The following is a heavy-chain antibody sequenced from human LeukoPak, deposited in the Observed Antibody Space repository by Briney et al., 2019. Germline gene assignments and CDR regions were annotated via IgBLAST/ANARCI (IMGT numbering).Heavy chain of an antibody. D-gene: IGHD3-3*01. Sequence: ASVKVSCKASGGTFSSYAISWVRQAPGQGLEWMGIINPSGGSTSYAQKFQGRVTMTRDMSTSTVYMELSSLRSEDTAVYYCARAARRLRFLEWLLYWGQGTLVTVSS. CDR1: GGTFSSYA. J-gene: IGHJ4*02. CDR2: INPSGGST. V-gene: IGHV1-46*01. CDR3: ARAARRLRFLEWLLY.